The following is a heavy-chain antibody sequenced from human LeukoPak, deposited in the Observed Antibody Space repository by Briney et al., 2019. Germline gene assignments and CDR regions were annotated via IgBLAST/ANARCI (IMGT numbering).Heavy chain of an antibody. CDR2: IYYSGST. CDR1: GGSISSYY. V-gene: IGHV4-59*01. J-gene: IGHJ5*02. D-gene: IGHD6-13*01. CDR3: ARAGWSSAADTGERFDP. Sequence: PSETLSLTCTVSGGSISSYYWSWIRQPPGKGLEWIGYIYYSGSTNYNPSLKSRVTISVDTSKNQFSLKLSSVTAADTAVYYCARAGWSSAADTGERFDPWGQGTLVTVSS.